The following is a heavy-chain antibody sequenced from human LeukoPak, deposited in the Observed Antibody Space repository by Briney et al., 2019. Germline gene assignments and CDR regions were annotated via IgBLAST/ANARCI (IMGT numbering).Heavy chain of an antibody. CDR1: GGTFSSYA. Sequence: SVKVSCKASGGTFSSYAISWVRQAPGQGLEWMGGIIPIFGTANYAQKFQGRVTITADESTSTAYMELSSLRSEDTAVYYCASSRVVSKKAIAFDMWGQGTMVTVYS. J-gene: IGHJ3*02. CDR3: ASSRVVSKKAIAFDM. D-gene: IGHD3-3*01. CDR2: IIPIFGTA. V-gene: IGHV1-69*13.